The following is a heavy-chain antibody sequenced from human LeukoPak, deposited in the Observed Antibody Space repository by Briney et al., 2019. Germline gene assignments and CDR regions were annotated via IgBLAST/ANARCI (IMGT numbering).Heavy chain of an antibody. CDR1: GYTFTSYG. J-gene: IGHJ4*02. D-gene: IGHD3-10*01. CDR3: ARGRSIAMVRGALGY. CDR2: ISAYNGNT. Sequence: GASVKVSCKASGYTFTSYGISWVRQAPGQGLEWMGWISAYNGNTNYAQKLQGRVTMTTDTSTSTAYMELRSLRSEDTAVYYCARGRSIAMVRGALGYWGQGTLVTVSS. V-gene: IGHV1-18*01.